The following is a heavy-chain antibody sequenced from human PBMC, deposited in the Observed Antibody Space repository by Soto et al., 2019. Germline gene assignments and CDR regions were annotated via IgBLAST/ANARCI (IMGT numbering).Heavy chain of an antibody. CDR2: IYYSGST. CDR1: GGSVSSGSYY. D-gene: IGHD2-2*01. J-gene: IGHJ5*02. Sequence: SETLSLTCTVSGGSVSSGSYYWSWIRQPPGKGLEWVGYIYYSGSTNYNPPLKSRVTISVDTSKNQFSLKLSSVTAADTAVYYCARTELGYCSSTSCLNWFDPWGQGTLVTGSS. V-gene: IGHV4-61*01. CDR3: ARTELGYCSSTSCLNWFDP.